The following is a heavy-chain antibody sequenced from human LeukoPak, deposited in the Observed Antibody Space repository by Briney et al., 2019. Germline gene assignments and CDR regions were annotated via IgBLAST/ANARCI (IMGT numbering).Heavy chain of an antibody. Sequence: GGSLRLSCAASGFTFSSYWMSWVRQAPGKGLEWVANIKQDGSEKYYVDSVKGRFTISRDNAKNSLYLQMNSLRAEDTAEYFCARGNGPGSFIIDYWGQGTLAAASS. J-gene: IGHJ4*02. D-gene: IGHD3-10*01. V-gene: IGHV3-7*01. CDR3: ARGNGPGSFIIDY. CDR1: GFTFSSYW. CDR2: IKQDGSEK.